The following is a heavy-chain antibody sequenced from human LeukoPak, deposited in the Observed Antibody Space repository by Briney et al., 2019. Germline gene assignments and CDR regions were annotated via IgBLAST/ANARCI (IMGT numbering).Heavy chain of an antibody. CDR2: ISSSSYI. V-gene: IGHV3-21*01. D-gene: IGHD5-18*01. Sequence: PGGSLRLSCAASGFTFSSYSMNWVRQAPGKGLEWVSSISSSSYIYYADSVKGRFTISRDNAKNSLYLQMNSLRAEDTAVYYCAREGVYSYGYFYWGQGTLVTVSS. J-gene: IGHJ4*02. CDR1: GFTFSSYS. CDR3: AREGVYSYGYFY.